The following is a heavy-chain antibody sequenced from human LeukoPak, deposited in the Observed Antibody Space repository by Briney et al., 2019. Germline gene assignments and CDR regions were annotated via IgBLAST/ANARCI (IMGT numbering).Heavy chain of an antibody. J-gene: IGHJ6*03. CDR1: GGTFSSYA. D-gene: IGHD3-3*01. CDR3: ARSVFYDFWSGPDYYMDV. Sequence: ASVKVSCKASGGTFSSYAISWVRQAPGQGLEWMGGIIPIFGTANYAQKFQGRVTITTDESTSTAYMELSSLRSEDTAVYYYARSVFYDFWSGPDYYMDVWGKGTTVTVSS. V-gene: IGHV1-69*05. CDR2: IIPIFGTA.